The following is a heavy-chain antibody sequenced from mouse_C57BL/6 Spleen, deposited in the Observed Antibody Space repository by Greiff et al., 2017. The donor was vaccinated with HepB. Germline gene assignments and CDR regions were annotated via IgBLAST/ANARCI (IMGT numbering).Heavy chain of an antibody. CDR2: INPNNGGT. Sequence: VQLQQSGPELVKPGASVKIPCKASGYTFTDYNMDWVKQSHGKSLEWIGDINPNNGGTIYNQKFKGKATLTVDKSSSTAYMELRSLTSEDTAVYYCARSVTTRDAMDYWGQGTSVTVSS. CDR1: GYTFTDYN. V-gene: IGHV1-18*01. D-gene: IGHD2-12*01. J-gene: IGHJ4*01. CDR3: ARSVTTRDAMDY.